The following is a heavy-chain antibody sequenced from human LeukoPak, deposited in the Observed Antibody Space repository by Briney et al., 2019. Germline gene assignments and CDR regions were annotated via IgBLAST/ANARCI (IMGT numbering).Heavy chain of an antibody. CDR1: GFTFNSYS. J-gene: IGHJ6*03. CDR2: ISDDETYK. Sequence: PGRSLRLSCAASGFTFNSYSMHWVRQAPGKGLEWVTAISDDETYKFYADSVKGRFTISRDNSKNTLYLQMNSLRAEDTAVYYCAKDRIAAARVYYMDVWGKGTTVTISS. V-gene: IGHV3-30-3*01. D-gene: IGHD6-13*01. CDR3: AKDRIAAARVYYMDV.